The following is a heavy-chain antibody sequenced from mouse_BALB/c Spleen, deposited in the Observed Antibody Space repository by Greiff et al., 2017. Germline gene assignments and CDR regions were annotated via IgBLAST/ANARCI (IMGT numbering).Heavy chain of an antibody. CDR2: IDPSDSYT. J-gene: IGHJ2*01. CDR3: ARRQLGPSYYFDY. V-gene: IGHV1-69*02. D-gene: IGHD3-2*01. Sequence: VQLQQSGAELVKPGASVKLSCKASGYTFTRYWMHWVKQRPGQGLEWIGEIDPSDSYTNYNQKFKGKATLTVDKSSSTAYMQLSSLTSEDSAVYYCARRQLGPSYYFDYGGQGTTLTVSS. CDR1: GYTFTRYW.